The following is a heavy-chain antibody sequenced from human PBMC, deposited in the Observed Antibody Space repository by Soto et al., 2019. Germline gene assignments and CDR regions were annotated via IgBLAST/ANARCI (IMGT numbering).Heavy chain of an antibody. CDR2: ISAYNGNT. D-gene: IGHD6-13*01. CDR3: AREGYSSSWLTYYYYGMDV. CDR1: GYTFTSYG. Sequence: QVQLVQSGAEVKKPGASVKVSCKASGYTFTSYGISWVRQAPGPGLEWMGWISAYNGNTNYAQKLQGRVTMTTDTSTSTAYMELRSLRYEDTAVYYCAREGYSSSWLTYYYYGMDVWGQGTTVTVSS. V-gene: IGHV1-18*04. J-gene: IGHJ6*02.